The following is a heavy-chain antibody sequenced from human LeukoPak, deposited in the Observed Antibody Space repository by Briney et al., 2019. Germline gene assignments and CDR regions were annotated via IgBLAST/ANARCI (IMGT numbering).Heavy chain of an antibody. J-gene: IGHJ4*02. CDR1: GFTFSDYY. Sequence: GGSLRLSCAASGFTFSDYYMSWIRQAPGKGLEWVSYISSSGSTIYYADSVKGRFTISRDNAKNSLYLQMNSLRAKDTAVYYCARDDRPLCPDLWGQGTLVTVSS. CDR3: ARDDRPLCPDL. V-gene: IGHV3-11*01. D-gene: IGHD3-10*02. CDR2: ISSSGSTI.